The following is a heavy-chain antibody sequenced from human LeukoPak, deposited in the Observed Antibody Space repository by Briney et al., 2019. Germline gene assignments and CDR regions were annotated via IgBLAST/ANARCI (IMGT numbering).Heavy chain of an antibody. Sequence: ASVKVSCKASGYTFTSYDINWVRQATGQGLEWMGWMNPNRGNTGYAQKFQGRVTITRNTSISTAYMELSRLRSDDTAVYYCARDPYKDAFDIWGQGTMVTVSS. J-gene: IGHJ3*02. CDR2: MNPNRGNT. CDR3: ARDPYKDAFDI. D-gene: IGHD5-24*01. CDR1: GYTFTSYD. V-gene: IGHV1-8*03.